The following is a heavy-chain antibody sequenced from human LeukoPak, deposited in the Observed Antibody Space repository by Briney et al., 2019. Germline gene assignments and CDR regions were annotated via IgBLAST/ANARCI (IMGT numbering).Heavy chain of an antibody. V-gene: IGHV3-66*01. J-gene: IGHJ4*02. CDR2: FYSGGSR. D-gene: IGHD3-22*01. CDR3: ARDRVEYYDSSGYYHFDY. Sequence: GGSLRLSCAASGFIVSGHYMSWVRQAPGRCLEWVSVFYSGGSRYYADSVKGRFTISRDNAKNSLYLQMNSLRAEDTAVYYCARDRVEYYDSSGYYHFDYWGQGTLVTVSS. CDR1: GFIVSGHY.